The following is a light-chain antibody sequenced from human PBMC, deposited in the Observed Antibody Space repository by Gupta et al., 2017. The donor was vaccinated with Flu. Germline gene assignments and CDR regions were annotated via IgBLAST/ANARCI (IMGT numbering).Light chain of an antibody. Sequence: PSFLSASVGDGVSITCRASQGINNYLAWYQHKPGKAPRLLIYVASSLQSGVPLRFSGSGSGTEFTLTISSLQPEDAATYYCQQLDRYPPTFGQGTKLEIK. CDR1: QGINNY. CDR3: QQLDRYPPT. CDR2: VAS. V-gene: IGKV1-9*01. J-gene: IGKJ2*01.